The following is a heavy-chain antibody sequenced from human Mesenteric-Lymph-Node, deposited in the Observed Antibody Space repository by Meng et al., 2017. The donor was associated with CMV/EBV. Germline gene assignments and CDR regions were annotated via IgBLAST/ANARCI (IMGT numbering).Heavy chain of an antibody. D-gene: IGHD5-12*01. CDR2: VNPHTDDI. J-gene: IGHJ4*02. Sequence: ASVKVSCKASGYTFTDYYLHWVRQAPGQRLEWMGWVNPHTDDIKFAQNFQGRVTMTRDTSISTVYMELSSLRSDDTAVYYCARGLTTIEVWGQGTLVTVSS. CDR3: ARGLTTIEV. V-gene: IGHV1-2*02. CDR1: GYTFTDYY.